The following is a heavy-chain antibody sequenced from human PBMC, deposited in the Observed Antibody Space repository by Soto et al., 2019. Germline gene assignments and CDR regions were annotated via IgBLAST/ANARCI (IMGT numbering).Heavy chain of an antibody. CDR3: AKSRSSWYAPYFEY. Sequence: EVQLLESGGGLVQPGGSLRLSCVASGFTFSTFAMSWVRQAPGKGLDWVSTISESGGRTYYADSVKGRFTISRDTSKNTLYTQMDSLKAEDTAVDYCAKSRSSWYAPYFEYWGQGNMVTVSS. V-gene: IGHV3-23*01. D-gene: IGHD6-13*01. CDR2: ISESGGRT. CDR1: GFTFSTFA. J-gene: IGHJ4*02.